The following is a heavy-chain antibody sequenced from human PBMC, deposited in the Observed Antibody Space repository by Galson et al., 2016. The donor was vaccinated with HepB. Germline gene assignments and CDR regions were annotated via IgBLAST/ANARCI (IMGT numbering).Heavy chain of an antibody. J-gene: IGHJ2*01. Sequence: TLSLTCTVSGGSVNNYNYYWSWIRQPPAKGLEWIGYIYYSGSTNYNPSLKSRVTISVDASKNQFSLRLTSVTAADTALYYCARDQGGYFDLWGRGALVTVSS. CDR3: ARDQGGYFDL. CDR2: IYYSGST. V-gene: IGHV4-61*01. CDR1: GGSVNNYNYY.